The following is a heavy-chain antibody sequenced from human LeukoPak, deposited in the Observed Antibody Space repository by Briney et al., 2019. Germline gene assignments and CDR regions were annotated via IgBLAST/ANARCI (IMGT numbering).Heavy chain of an antibody. J-gene: IGHJ4*02. Sequence: GGSLRLSCAASGFTFSSYWMHWVRQAPGKGLVWVSRINSDGSSTSYADSVKGRFTISRDNAKNTLYLQMNSLRAEDTAVYYCAREYSSGWYRYFDYWGQGTLVTASS. CDR1: GFTFSSYW. CDR3: AREYSSGWYRYFDY. CDR2: INSDGSST. D-gene: IGHD6-19*01. V-gene: IGHV3-74*01.